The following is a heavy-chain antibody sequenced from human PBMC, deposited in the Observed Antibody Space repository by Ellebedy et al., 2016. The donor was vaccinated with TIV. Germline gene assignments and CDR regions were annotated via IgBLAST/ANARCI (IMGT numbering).Heavy chain of an antibody. D-gene: IGHD1-1*01. CDR3: ARDQYPPRTTGTGFDY. Sequence: AASVKVSCKTSGYTFTTYYIHWVRQAPRQGLEWMGIINPNTDATSYAQKFQGRVTITRDTSTSAVYMDLNSLRSEDTAVYFCARDQYPPRTTGTGFDYWGQGTLVTVSS. CDR1: GYTFTTYY. J-gene: IGHJ4*02. V-gene: IGHV1-46*01. CDR2: INPNTDAT.